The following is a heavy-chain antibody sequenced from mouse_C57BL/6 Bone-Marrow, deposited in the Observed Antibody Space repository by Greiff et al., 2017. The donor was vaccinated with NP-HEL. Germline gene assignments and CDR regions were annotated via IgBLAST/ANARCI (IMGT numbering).Heavy chain of an antibody. V-gene: IGHV1-22*01. J-gene: IGHJ4*01. CDR3: ARRGITSPYAMDY. CDR2: INPNNGGT. Sequence: EVQLQQSGPELVKPGASVKMFCKASGYTFTDYNMHWVKQSHGKSLEWIGYINPNNGGTSYNQKFKGKATLTVNKYSSTAYMELRRLTSEDSADYYCARRGITSPYAMDYWGQGTSVTVSS. CDR1: GYTFTDYN. D-gene: IGHD1-1*01.